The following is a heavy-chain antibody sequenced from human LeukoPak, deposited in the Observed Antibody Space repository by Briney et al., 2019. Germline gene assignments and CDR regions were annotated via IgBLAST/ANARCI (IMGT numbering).Heavy chain of an antibody. CDR3: ARGYSSGYYDY. CDR2: INHSGST. D-gene: IGHD3-22*01. V-gene: IGHV4-34*01. J-gene: IGHJ4*02. CDR1: GGSFSGYY. Sequence: SETLSLTCAVYGGSFSGYYWSWIRQPPGKGLEWIGEINHSGSTNYNPSLKSRVTISVDTSKNQFSLKLGSVTAADTAVYYCARGYSSGYYDYWGQGTLVTVSS.